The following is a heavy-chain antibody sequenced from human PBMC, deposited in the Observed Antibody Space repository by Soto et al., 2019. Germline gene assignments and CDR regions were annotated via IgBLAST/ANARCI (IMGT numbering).Heavy chain of an antibody. D-gene: IGHD3-22*01. CDR1: GDSLRRNNFY. CDR2: IHYSGDS. V-gene: IGHV4-31*03. Sequence: SGTPSPPRTVIGDSLRRNNFYWSLIRQNPGKGLEWIGYIHYSGDSYDNPSLTSRITMSMDVSKNQFSLNLRSVTAADTAIYYCARDVNDSSGSQGFDYWGQGTLVTVSS. CDR3: ARDVNDSSGSQGFDY. J-gene: IGHJ4*02.